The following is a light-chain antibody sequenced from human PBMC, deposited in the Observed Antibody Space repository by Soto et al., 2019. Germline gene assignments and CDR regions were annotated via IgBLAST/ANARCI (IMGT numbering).Light chain of an antibody. Sequence: QLVLTQSSSASASLGSSVKLTCTLSSGHSSYIIAWHQQQPGKAPRYLMKLEGSGSYNKGSGVPDRFSGPSSGADRYLTISDLLFEYEADYYCPSWLLIPHPVFGGGTKLTVL. V-gene: IGLV4-60*02. CDR2: LEGSGSY. CDR3: PSWLLIPHPV. J-gene: IGLJ3*02. CDR1: SGHSSYI.